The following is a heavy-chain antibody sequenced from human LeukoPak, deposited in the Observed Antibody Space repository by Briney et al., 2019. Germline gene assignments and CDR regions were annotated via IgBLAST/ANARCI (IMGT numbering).Heavy chain of an antibody. CDR2: INPNSGGT. Sequence: GASVKVSCKASGYTFTGYYMHWVRQAPGQGLEWMGWINPNSGGTNYAQKFQGRVTMTGDTSISTAYMELSRLRSDDTAVYYCARGSMTTVTTLYAFDIWGQGTMVTVSS. J-gene: IGHJ3*02. CDR1: GYTFTGYY. V-gene: IGHV1-2*02. D-gene: IGHD4-17*01. CDR3: ARGSMTTVTTLYAFDI.